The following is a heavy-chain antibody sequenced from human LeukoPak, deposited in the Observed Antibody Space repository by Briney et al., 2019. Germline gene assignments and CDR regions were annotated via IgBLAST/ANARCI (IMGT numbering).Heavy chain of an antibody. Sequence: SDTLSLTCTVSGGSISSYYWSWIRQPAGKGLEWIGRIYTSGSTNYNPSLKSRVTMSVDTSKNQFSLKLSSVTAADTAVYYCARGVGSGSYYADSPFNFDYWGQGTLVTVSS. D-gene: IGHD1-26*01. CDR1: GGSISSYY. CDR3: ARGVGSGSYYADSPFNFDY. V-gene: IGHV4-4*07. CDR2: IYTSGST. J-gene: IGHJ4*02.